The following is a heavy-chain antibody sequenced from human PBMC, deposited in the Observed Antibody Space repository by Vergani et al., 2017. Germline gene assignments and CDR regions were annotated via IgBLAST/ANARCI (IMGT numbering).Heavy chain of an antibody. CDR1: GFTFSDFS. J-gene: IGHJ1*01. D-gene: IGHD6-19*01. V-gene: IGHV3-23*04. CDR2: ISGSGGST. Sequence: VQLVESGGGLVKPGGSLRLSCAASGFTFSDFSMSWVRQAPGKGLEWVSAISGSGGSTYYADSVKGRFTISRDNSKNTLYLQMNSLRAEDTAVYYCAKDERAVAGHAEYFQHWGQGTLVTVSS. CDR3: AKDERAVAGHAEYFQH.